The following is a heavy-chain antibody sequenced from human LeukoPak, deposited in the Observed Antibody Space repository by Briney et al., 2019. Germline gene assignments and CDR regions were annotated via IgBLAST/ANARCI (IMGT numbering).Heavy chain of an antibody. D-gene: IGHD6-13*01. Sequence: ASVKVSCKASGYTFTAYYMHWVRQAPGQGLEWMGWIKPNSGGTNYAQKFQGRVTMTRDTPISTAYMELRSLRSDDTAVYYCARDGIAAAGTVDYWGQGTLVTVSS. J-gene: IGHJ4*02. V-gene: IGHV1-2*02. CDR3: ARDGIAAAGTVDY. CDR1: GYTFTAYY. CDR2: IKPNSGGT.